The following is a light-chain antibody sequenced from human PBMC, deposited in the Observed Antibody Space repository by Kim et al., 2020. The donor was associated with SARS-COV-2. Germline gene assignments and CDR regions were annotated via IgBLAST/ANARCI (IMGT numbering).Light chain of an antibody. CDR2: QDS. Sequence: VSPGQTASITCPGDKLGDKYACWYQQKPGQSPVLVIYQDSKRPSGIPERFSGSNSGNTATLTISGTQAMDEADYYCQAWDSSTAWVFGGGTQLTVL. CDR3: QAWDSSTAWV. V-gene: IGLV3-1*01. J-gene: IGLJ3*02. CDR1: KLGDKY.